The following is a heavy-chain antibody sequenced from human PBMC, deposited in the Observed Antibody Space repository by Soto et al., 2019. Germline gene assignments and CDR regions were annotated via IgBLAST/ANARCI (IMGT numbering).Heavy chain of an antibody. CDR2: IIPIFGTA. Sequence: QVQLVQSGAEVKKPGSSVKVSCKASGGTFSSYAISWVRQAPGQGLEWMGGIIPIFGTANYAQKFQGRVTITADESTSPAYMELSSLRSEDTAVYYCARRRVGGSLLLYYYYGMDVWGQGTTVTVSS. D-gene: IGHD2-15*01. CDR3: ARRRVGGSLLLYYYYGMDV. J-gene: IGHJ6*02. CDR1: GGTFSSYA. V-gene: IGHV1-69*01.